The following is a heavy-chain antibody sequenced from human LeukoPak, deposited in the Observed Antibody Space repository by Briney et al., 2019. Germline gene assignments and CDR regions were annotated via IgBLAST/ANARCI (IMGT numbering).Heavy chain of an antibody. Sequence: PGGSLRLSCAASGFTFSNYALSWVRQAPGKGLEWVSGISGSGGSTYYADSVKGRFTISRDNPKNTLSLQMNSLRGEDTAVYYCAKCARVDWLPFDYWGQGTLVTVSS. D-gene: IGHD3-9*01. J-gene: IGHJ4*02. V-gene: IGHV3-23*01. CDR2: ISGSGGST. CDR3: AKCARVDWLPFDY. CDR1: GFTFSNYA.